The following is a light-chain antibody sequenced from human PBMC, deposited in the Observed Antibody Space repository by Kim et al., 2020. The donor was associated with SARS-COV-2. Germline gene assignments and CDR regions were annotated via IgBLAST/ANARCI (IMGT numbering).Light chain of an antibody. CDR3: QVWDSSSDHRGV. V-gene: IGLV3-21*04. CDR2: YDS. CDR1: NIGSKS. J-gene: IGLJ1*01. Sequence: SYELTQPPSVSVAPGKTARITCGGNNIGSKSVHWYQQKPGKAPVLVIYYDSDRPSGIPERFSGSNSGNTATLTISRVEAGDEADYYCQVWDSSSDHRGVFGTGTEVTVL.